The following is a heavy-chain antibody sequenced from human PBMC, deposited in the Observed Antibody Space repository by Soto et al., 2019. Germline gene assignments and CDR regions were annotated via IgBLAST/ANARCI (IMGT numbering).Heavy chain of an antibody. D-gene: IGHD3-10*01. CDR1: GFPFGITD. CDR2: IDGSGGAT. Sequence: GGSLRLSCAASGFPFGITDMSWVRQAPGKGLEWASTIDGSGGATHYADSVKGRFTISRDNSKNTVFLQMSSLRADDTAVYYCAKNSGWFNTWGQGTLVTVSS. CDR3: AKNSGWFNT. J-gene: IGHJ5*02. V-gene: IGHV3-23*01.